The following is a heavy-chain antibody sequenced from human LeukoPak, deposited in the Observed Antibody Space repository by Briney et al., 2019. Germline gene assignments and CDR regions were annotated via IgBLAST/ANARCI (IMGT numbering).Heavy chain of an antibody. Sequence: SETLSLTCTVSGGSISTYQWSWIRQPPGKGLEWIGYIYHSGSTYYNPSLKSRVTISVDRSKNQFSLKLSSVTAADTAVYYCARDYGSGYDSLFHFDYWGQGTLVTVSS. J-gene: IGHJ4*02. CDR3: ARDYGSGYDSLFHFDY. V-gene: IGHV4-59*12. D-gene: IGHD5-12*01. CDR2: IYHSGST. CDR1: GGSISTYQ.